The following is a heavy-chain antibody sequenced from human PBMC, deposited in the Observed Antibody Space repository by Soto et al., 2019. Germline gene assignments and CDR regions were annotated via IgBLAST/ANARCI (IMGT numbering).Heavy chain of an antibody. Sequence: PGGSLRLSCAASGFTFSSYAMSWVRQAPGKGLEWVSAISGSGGSTYYADSVKGRFTISRDNSKNTLYLQMNSLRAEDTAVYYCAKVPGTALGTQHYYYYYYMDVWGKGTTVTVSS. CDR2: ISGSGGST. V-gene: IGHV3-23*01. D-gene: IGHD6-13*01. CDR1: GFTFSSYA. CDR3: AKVPGTALGTQHYYYYYYMDV. J-gene: IGHJ6*03.